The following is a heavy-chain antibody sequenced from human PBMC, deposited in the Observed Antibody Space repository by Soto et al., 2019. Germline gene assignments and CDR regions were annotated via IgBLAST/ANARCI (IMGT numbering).Heavy chain of an antibody. CDR1: GGSFSNYG. CDR3: ARGDATKIVVTTYYGLDV. Sequence: QVQVVQSVAEVKKPGSSVKVSCKASGGSFSNYGISWVRQAPGHGLEWMGGIIPVFGTPHYVKKFQDRVTITADESTSTVYMEVSSLTSEDTAVYYCARGDATKIVVTTYYGLDVWGQGTTVTVSS. J-gene: IGHJ6*02. CDR2: IIPVFGTP. V-gene: IGHV1-69*12. D-gene: IGHD3-22*01.